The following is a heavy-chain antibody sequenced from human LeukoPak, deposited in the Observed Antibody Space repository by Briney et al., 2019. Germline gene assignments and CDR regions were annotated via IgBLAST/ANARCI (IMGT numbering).Heavy chain of an antibody. D-gene: IGHD5-18*01. CDR3: AREGDTARGFDY. Sequence: PSETLSRTCAVSGYSISSGYYWGWIRQPPGKGLEWIGSIYHSGSTYYNPSLKSRVTISVDTSKNQFSLKLSSVTAADTAVYYCAREGDTARGFDYWGQGTLVTVSS. CDR2: IYHSGST. CDR1: GYSISSGYY. J-gene: IGHJ4*02. V-gene: IGHV4-38-2*02.